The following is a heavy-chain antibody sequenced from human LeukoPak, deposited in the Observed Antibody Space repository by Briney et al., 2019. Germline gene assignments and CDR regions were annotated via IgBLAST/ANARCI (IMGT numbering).Heavy chain of an antibody. Sequence: PSETLSLTCAVSGYSITSDYYWGWIRQSPGKGLEWIGSISDGGNTYYNSSLESRVTISRDTSKNQFSLKLTSVTASDTAVYYCARVMRGGQFDYWGQGTLVTVSS. D-gene: IGHD2-8*01. CDR3: ARVMRGGQFDY. CDR1: GYSITSDYY. J-gene: IGHJ4*02. CDR2: ISDGGNT. V-gene: IGHV4-38-2*01.